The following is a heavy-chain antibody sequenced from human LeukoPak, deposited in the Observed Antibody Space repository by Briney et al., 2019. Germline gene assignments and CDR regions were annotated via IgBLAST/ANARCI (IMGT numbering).Heavy chain of an antibody. CDR1: GYTFTGYY. J-gene: IGHJ4*02. CDR3: ASGVVVVATLLFDY. D-gene: IGHD2-15*01. CDR2: INPNSGGT. V-gene: IGHV1-2*02. Sequence: ASVKVSCKASGYTFTGYYMHWVRQAPGQGLVWMGWINPNSGGTNYAQKFQGRVTMTRDTSISTAYMELSRLRSDDTAVYYCASGVVVVATLLFDYWGQGTLVTVSS.